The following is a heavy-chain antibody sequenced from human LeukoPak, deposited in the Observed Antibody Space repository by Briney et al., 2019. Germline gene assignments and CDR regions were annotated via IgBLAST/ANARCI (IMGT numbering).Heavy chain of an antibody. J-gene: IGHJ6*02. CDR3: ARVETMTGRTPIHYYYYYGMDV. Sequence: PGGSLRLSCAASGFTFSSYWMSWVRQAPGKGLEWVANIKQDGSEKYYVDSVKGRFTISRDNAKNSLYLQKNSLRAEDTAVYYCARVETMTGRTPIHYYYYYGMDVWGQGTTVTVSS. D-gene: IGHD3-22*01. CDR1: GFTFSSYW. CDR2: IKQDGSEK. V-gene: IGHV3-7*01.